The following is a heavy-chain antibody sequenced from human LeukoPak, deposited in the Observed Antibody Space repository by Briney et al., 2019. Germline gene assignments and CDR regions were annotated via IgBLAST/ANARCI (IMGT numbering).Heavy chain of an antibody. D-gene: IGHD3-22*01. CDR3: AREHRDFVGDGYYYGC. CDR1: GGSVSNYY. J-gene: IGHJ4*02. CDR2: VYTSGGT. V-gene: IGHV4-4*07. Sequence: SETLSLTRTVSGGSVSNYYWSWIRQPAGKGLEWIGRVYTSGGTDYNPSLSSRVTMSVDTSKNHFSLKLSSVTAADTAIYYCAREHRDFVGDGYYYGCWGQGTLVTVSP.